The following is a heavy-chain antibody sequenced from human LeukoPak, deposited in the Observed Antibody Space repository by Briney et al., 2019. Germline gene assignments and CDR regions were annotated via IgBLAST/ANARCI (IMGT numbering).Heavy chain of an antibody. CDR1: GYTFTTYD. J-gene: IGHJ4*02. CDR2: ITTCTGNT. Sequence: GASVKVSCKASGYTFTTYDITWVRQAPGQGLEWMGCITTCTGNTNYAEKLQGRVTMTTDTSTSTAYMELRSLKSDDTAVYYCARGSVFDYWGQGTLVTVSS. CDR3: ARGSVFDY. V-gene: IGHV1-18*01.